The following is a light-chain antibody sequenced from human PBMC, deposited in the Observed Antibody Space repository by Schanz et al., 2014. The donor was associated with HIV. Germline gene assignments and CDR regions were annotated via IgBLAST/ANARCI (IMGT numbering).Light chain of an antibody. Sequence: DIQMTQSPSSLSASVGDRVTITCQASQDISNYLNWYQQKPGKAPKLLIYDASNLETGVPSRFSGSGSGTEFTLTISGLQPDDFATYYCQQSYNMASITFGQGTRLEIQ. CDR1: QDISNY. J-gene: IGKJ5*01. CDR3: QQSYNMASIT. CDR2: DAS. V-gene: IGKV1-33*01.